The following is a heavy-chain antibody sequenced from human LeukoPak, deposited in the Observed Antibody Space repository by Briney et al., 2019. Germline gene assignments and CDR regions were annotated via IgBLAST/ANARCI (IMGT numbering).Heavy chain of an antibody. J-gene: IGHJ4*02. Sequence: PGRSLRLSCAVSGFTFSNYGMHWVRQAPGKGLEWVAVIWYDGSNKYYADSVKGRITISRDNSKNTLYLQMNSLRAEDTAVYYCARDDYYDSSGLDYWGQGILVTVSS. D-gene: IGHD3-22*01. CDR3: ARDDYYDSSGLDY. CDR1: GFTFSNYG. CDR2: IWYDGSNK. V-gene: IGHV3-33*01.